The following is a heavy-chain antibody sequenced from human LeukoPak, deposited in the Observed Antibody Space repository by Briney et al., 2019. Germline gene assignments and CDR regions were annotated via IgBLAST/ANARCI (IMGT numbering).Heavy chain of an antibody. D-gene: IGHD6-6*01. CDR3: ARHLSTPRPNFGY. CDR2: IYYSGTT. Sequence: PSETLSLTCTVSGGSISSSNYYWGWIRQPPGNGLEWIGSIYYSGTTYYNPSLKSRVTISVDTSKNQFSLRLSSVTAADTAVYYCARHLSTPRPNFGYWGQGTLVTVSS. CDR1: GGSISSSNYY. J-gene: IGHJ4*02. V-gene: IGHV4-39*01.